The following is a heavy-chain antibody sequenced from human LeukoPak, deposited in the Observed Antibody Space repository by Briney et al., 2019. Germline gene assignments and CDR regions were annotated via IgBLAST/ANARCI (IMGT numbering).Heavy chain of an antibody. D-gene: IGHD3-3*01. J-gene: IGHJ5*02. CDR3: ARLQTTIFGRTDWFDP. V-gene: IGHV4-31*03. CDR1: GGSISSGGYY. CDR2: IYYSGST. Sequence: PSETLSLTCTVSGGSISSGGYYWSWIRQHPGKGLEWIGYIYYSGSTYYNPSLKSRVTISVDTSQNQFSLKLSSVTAADTAVYYCARLQTTIFGRTDWFDPWGQGTLVTVSS.